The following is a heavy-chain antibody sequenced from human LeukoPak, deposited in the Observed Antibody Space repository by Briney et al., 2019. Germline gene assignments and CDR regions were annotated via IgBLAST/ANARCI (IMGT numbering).Heavy chain of an antibody. CDR3: AKTNAFDI. J-gene: IGHJ3*02. D-gene: IGHD1/OR15-1a*01. V-gene: IGHV4-59*08. CDR1: AGSISNYH. CDR2: IFYSGSN. Sequence: PSETLSLTCTVAAGSISNYHWSWIRQPPGKGLEWVACIFYSGSNYYNPSHKSRVTISVDTSKNQFSLRLSSVTAADTAVYYCAKTNAFDIWGQGTMVTVSS.